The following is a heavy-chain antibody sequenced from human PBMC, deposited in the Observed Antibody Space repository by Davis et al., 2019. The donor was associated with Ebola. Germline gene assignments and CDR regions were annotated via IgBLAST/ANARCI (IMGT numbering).Heavy chain of an antibody. CDR2: IIPIFGTA. CDR3: AREIEQQLVLSTNWFDP. Sequence: SVTVSCKASGYTFTSYGISWVRQAPGQGLEWMGGIIPIFGTANYAQKFQGRVTITADESTSTAYMELSSLRSKDTAVYYCAREIEQQLVLSTNWFDPWGQGTLVTVSS. J-gene: IGHJ5*02. V-gene: IGHV1-69*13. D-gene: IGHD6-13*01. CDR1: GYTFTSYG.